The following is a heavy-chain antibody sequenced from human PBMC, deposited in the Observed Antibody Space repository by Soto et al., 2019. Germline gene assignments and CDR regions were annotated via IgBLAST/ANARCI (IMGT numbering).Heavy chain of an antibody. Sequence: SETLSLTCTVSGGSLSSGAYYWSWIRQHPGKGLEWIGYIYYSGSTYYNPSLESRVSVSVDTSRKQFALKVTSVAAGYTAVYFFSMANYFERSGPFDYWGPGTLVTVSS. V-gene: IGHV4-31*03. CDR3: SMANYFERSGPFDY. D-gene: IGHD3-22*01. CDR2: IYYSGST. CDR1: GGSLSSGAYY. J-gene: IGHJ4*02.